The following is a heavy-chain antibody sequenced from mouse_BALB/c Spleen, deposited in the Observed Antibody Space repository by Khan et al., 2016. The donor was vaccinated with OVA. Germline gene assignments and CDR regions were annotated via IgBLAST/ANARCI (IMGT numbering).Heavy chain of an antibody. CDR2: IYPSTDYT. Sequence: QVQLQQPGAELVRPGASVKLSCKASGYTFTSYWINWVRQRPGQGLEWIGNIYPSTDYTNYNDRFRDEATLTVDKSSSAAYMQLSSPTSEDSAVYYCIRYGAGADYWGQGTTLTVSS. CDR3: IRYGAGADY. D-gene: IGHD1-1*02. V-gene: IGHV1-69*02. J-gene: IGHJ2*01. CDR1: GYTFTSYW.